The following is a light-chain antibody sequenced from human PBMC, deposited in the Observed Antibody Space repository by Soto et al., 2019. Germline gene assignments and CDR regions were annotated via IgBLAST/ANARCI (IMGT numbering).Light chain of an antibody. V-gene: IGLV2-11*01. CDR3: CSYAGSYTFGVV. Sequence: QSALTQPRSVSGSPGQSVTISCTGTSSDVGGYNYVSWYQQHPGKAPKLMIYDVSKRPSGVPDRFSGSKSGNAASLTISGLRAEDEADYYCCSYAGSYTFGVVFGGGTKVTVL. J-gene: IGLJ2*01. CDR1: SSDVGGYNY. CDR2: DVS.